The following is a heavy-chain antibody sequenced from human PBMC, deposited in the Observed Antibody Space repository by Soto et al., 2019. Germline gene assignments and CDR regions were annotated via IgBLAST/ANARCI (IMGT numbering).Heavy chain of an antibody. CDR3: ARENGAYGFDS. CDR1: GGSMTSYY. CDR2: IYINGRT. J-gene: IGHJ5*01. D-gene: IGHD3-10*01. V-gene: IGHV4-4*07. Sequence: SETLSLTCTVSGGSMTSYYWSYIRQPAGKGLEWIGRIYINGRTNYNPSLRSRVTMSVDASKSQVSLELTSLTAADTAVYFCARENGAYGFDSWGQGTLVTVSS.